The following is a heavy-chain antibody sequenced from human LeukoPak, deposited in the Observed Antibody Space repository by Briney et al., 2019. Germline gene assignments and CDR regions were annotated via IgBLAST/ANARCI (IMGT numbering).Heavy chain of an antibody. Sequence: SETLSLTCTVSGYSISSGYYWGWIRQPPGKGLEWIGSIYHSGSTNYNPSLKSRVTISVDTSKNQFSLKLSSVTAADTAVYYCARDLSGYGSGSYFGGTNWFDPWGQGTLVTVSS. CDR1: GYSISSGYY. V-gene: IGHV4-38-2*02. D-gene: IGHD3-10*01. J-gene: IGHJ5*02. CDR2: IYHSGST. CDR3: ARDLSGYGSGSYFGGTNWFDP.